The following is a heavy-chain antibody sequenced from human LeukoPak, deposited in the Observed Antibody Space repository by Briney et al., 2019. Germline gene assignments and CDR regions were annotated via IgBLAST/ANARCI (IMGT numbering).Heavy chain of an antibody. CDR1: GFTVSSNY. D-gene: IGHD5-12*01. Sequence: GGSLRLSCAASGFTVSSNYMSWVRQAPGKGLEWVSVIYSGGSTYYADSVKGRFTISRDNSKNTLSLQMNSLRAEDTAVYYCARNSGYDLPFDYWGQGTLVTVSS. J-gene: IGHJ4*02. CDR2: IYSGGST. V-gene: IGHV3-53*01. CDR3: ARNSGYDLPFDY.